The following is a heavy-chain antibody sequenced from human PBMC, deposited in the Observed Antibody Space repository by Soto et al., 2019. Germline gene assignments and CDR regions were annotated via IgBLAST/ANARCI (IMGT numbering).Heavy chain of an antibody. J-gene: IGHJ6*03. Sequence: GGSLRLSCAASGFTFSNAWMSWVRQAPGKGLEWVGRIKSKTDGGTTDYAAPVKGRFTISRDDSKNTLYLQMNSLKTEDTAVYYCTTDPPFSHYDFWSGPYYYMDVWGKGTTVTVSS. CDR3: TTDPPFSHYDFWSGPYYYMDV. CDR2: IKSKTDGGTT. V-gene: IGHV3-15*01. CDR1: GFTFSNAW. D-gene: IGHD3-3*01.